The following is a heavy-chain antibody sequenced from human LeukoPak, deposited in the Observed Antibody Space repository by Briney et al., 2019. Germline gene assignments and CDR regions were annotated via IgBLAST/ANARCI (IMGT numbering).Heavy chain of an antibody. D-gene: IGHD3-16*02. Sequence: GGSLKLSCAASGFTFSSYEMNWVRQAPGKGLEWVSYISSSGSTIYYADSVNGRFTISRDNAKNSLYLQMNSLRAEDTAVYYCARDSLPYDYVWGSYRFFDPWGQGTLVTVSS. CDR1: GFTFSSYE. CDR2: ISSSGSTI. V-gene: IGHV3-48*03. CDR3: ARDSLPYDYVWGSYRFFDP. J-gene: IGHJ5*02.